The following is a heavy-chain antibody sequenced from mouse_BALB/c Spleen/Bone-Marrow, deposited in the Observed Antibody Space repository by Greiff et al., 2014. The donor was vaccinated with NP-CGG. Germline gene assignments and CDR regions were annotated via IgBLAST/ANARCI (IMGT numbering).Heavy chain of an antibody. V-gene: IGHV2-6-2*01. Sequence: VQGVESGPDLVAPSRSLSITCTVSGFSLTSYGVHWVRQPPGKGLEWLVVIWSDGSTTYNSALKSRLSISKDNSKSQVFLKMNSLQTDDTAMYYCARHDNDGYYLAYWGQGTLVTVSA. J-gene: IGHJ3*01. D-gene: IGHD2-3*01. CDR1: GFSLTSYG. CDR2: IWSDGST. CDR3: ARHDNDGYYLAY.